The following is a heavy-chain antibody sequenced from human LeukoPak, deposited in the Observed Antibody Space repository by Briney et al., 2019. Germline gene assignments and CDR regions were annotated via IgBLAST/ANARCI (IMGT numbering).Heavy chain of an antibody. J-gene: IGHJ6*02. CDR1: GYTFTSYG. Sequence: ASVKVSCKASGYTFTSYGISWVRQAPGQGLEWMGWISAYNGNTNYAQKLQGRVTMTRDTSTSTVYMELSSLRSEDTAVYYCARERCSSTSCYGMDVWGQGTTVTVSS. CDR2: ISAYNGNT. D-gene: IGHD2-2*01. CDR3: ARERCSSTSCYGMDV. V-gene: IGHV1-18*01.